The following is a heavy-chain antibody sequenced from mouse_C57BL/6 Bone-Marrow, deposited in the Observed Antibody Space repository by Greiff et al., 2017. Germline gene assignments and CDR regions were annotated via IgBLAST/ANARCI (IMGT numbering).Heavy chain of an antibody. CDR1: GYTFTGYW. CDR3: ARAPITTVVALDY. CDR2: ILPGSGST. D-gene: IGHD1-1*01. J-gene: IGHJ2*01. Sequence: QVQLQQSGAERMKPGASVKLSCKATGYTFTGYWIEGVKQRPGHGLGGIGGILPGSGSTNYNEKFKGKATFTADTSSNTAYMQLSSLTTEDSAIYYCARAPITTVVALDYWGQGTTLTVSS. V-gene: IGHV1-9*01.